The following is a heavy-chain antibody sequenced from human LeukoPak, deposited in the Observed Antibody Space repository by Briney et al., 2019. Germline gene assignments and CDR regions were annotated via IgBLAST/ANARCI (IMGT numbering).Heavy chain of an antibody. CDR1: GGSISSYY. D-gene: IGHD1-26*01. V-gene: IGHV4-59*12. J-gene: IGHJ4*02. CDR3: AREGIVGAQNYFDY. Sequence: SETLSLTCTVSGGSISSYYWSWIRQPPGKGLEWIGYIYYSGSTNYNPSLKSRVTISVDTSKNQFSLKLSSVTAADTAVYYCAREGIVGAQNYFDYWGQGTLVTVSS. CDR2: IYYSGST.